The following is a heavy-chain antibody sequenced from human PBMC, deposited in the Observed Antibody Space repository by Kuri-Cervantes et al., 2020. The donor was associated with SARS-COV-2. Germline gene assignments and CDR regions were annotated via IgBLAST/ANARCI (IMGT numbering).Heavy chain of an antibody. CDR2: INPNSGGT. Sequence: ASVKVSCKASGYTFTGYYMHWVRQAPGQGLEWMGWINPNSGGTNYAQKFQGRVTMTRDMSISTAYMELSRPRSDDTAVYYCARDIGPSYDFWSEGSRWFDPWGQGTLVTVSS. CDR1: GYTFTGYY. CDR3: ARDIGPSYDFWSEGSRWFDP. D-gene: IGHD3-3*01. V-gene: IGHV1-2*02. J-gene: IGHJ5*02.